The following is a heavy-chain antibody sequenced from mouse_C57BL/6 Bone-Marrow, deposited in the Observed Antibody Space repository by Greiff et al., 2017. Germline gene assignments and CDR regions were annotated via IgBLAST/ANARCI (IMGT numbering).Heavy chain of an antibody. CDR2: IYPGGGYT. CDR1: GYTFTNYW. Sequence: VQLQQSGAELVRPGTSVKMSCKASGYTFTNYWIGWAKQRPGHGLEWIGDIYPGGGYTNYNEKFKGKATLTADKSSSTAYMQFSSLTSEDSAIYYCARSPLYGNYEEYYAMDYWGQGTSVTVSS. CDR3: ARSPLYGNYEEYYAMDY. V-gene: IGHV1-63*01. J-gene: IGHJ4*01. D-gene: IGHD2-1*01.